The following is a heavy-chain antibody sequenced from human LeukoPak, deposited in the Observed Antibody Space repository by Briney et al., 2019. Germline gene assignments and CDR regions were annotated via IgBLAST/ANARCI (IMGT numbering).Heavy chain of an antibody. J-gene: IGHJ4*02. Sequence: SSETLSLTCAVYGGSFSGYYWSWIRQPPGKGLEWIGEINHSGSTNYNPSLKSRVTISVDTSKNQFSLKLSSVTAADTAVYYCARVKDTAMVRAYFDYWGQGTLVTVSS. V-gene: IGHV4-34*01. CDR2: INHSGST. CDR1: GGSFSGYY. D-gene: IGHD5-18*01. CDR3: ARVKDTAMVRAYFDY.